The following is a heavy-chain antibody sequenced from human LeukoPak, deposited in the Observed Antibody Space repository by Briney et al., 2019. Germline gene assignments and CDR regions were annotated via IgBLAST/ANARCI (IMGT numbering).Heavy chain of an antibody. CDR2: INSDGSST. V-gene: IGHV3-74*01. J-gene: IGHJ1*01. CDR1: GFSFSVFW. D-gene: IGHD6-19*01. CDR3: ARVPITLAGTKDAKYFQH. Sequence: GGSLRLSCAASGFSFSVFWMHWVRQGPGKGLVWVSRINSDGSSTNYADSVKGRFTISRDNAKNTLYLQMNSLRAEDTAVYYCARVPITLAGTKDAKYFQHWGQGTLVTVSS.